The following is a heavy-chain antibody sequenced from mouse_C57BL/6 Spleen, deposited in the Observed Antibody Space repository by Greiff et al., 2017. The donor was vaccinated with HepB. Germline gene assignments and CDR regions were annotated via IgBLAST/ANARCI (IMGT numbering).Heavy chain of an antibody. CDR3: ATDYGSSSYYFDY. D-gene: IGHD1-1*01. V-gene: IGHV3-6*01. CDR1: GYSITSGYY. CDR2: ISYDGSN. J-gene: IGHJ2*01. Sequence: EVKLMESGPGLVKPSQSLSLTCSVTGYSITSGYYWNWIRQFPGNKLEWMGYISYDGSNNYNPSLKNRISITRDTSKNQFFLKLNSVTTEDTATYYCATDYGSSSYYFDYWGQGTTLTVSS.